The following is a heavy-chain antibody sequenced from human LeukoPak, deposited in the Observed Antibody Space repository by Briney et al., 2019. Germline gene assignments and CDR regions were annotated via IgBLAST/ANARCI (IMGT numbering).Heavy chain of an antibody. CDR1: GYTFTSYD. D-gene: IGHD3-10*01. CDR3: ARARRVTMVRGVIIKVGWFDP. J-gene: IGHJ5*02. V-gene: IGHV1-8*01. CDR2: MNPNSGNT. Sequence: ASVKVSCKASGYTFTSYDINWVRQATGQGLEWMGWMNPNSGNTGYAQKFQGRATMTRNTSISTAYMELSSLRSEDTAVYYCARARRVTMVRGVIIKVGWFDPWGQGTLVTVSS.